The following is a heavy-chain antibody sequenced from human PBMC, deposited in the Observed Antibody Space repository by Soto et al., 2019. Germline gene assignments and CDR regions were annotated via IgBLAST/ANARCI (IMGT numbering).Heavy chain of an antibody. CDR2: IIPIFGTA. J-gene: IGHJ6*02. D-gene: IGHD2-2*02. Sequence: VRQAPGQGLEWMGGIIPIFGTANYAQKFQGRVTITADESTSTAYMELSSLRSEDTAVYYCARDRCSSTSCYRNYYYGMDVWGQGTTVTI. V-gene: IGHV1-69*01. CDR3: ARDRCSSTSCYRNYYYGMDV.